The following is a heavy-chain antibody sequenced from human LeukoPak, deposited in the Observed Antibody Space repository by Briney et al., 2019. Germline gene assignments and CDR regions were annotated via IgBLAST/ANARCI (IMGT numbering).Heavy chain of an antibody. J-gene: IGHJ6*02. CDR3: ARDVAFLPSDFWSGYYDYGMDV. Sequence: ASVKVSCKASGYTFTGYHMHWVRQAPGQGLEWMGRINPNSGDTNYAQKFQGRVTMTRDTSISTAYMELSRLRSDDTAVYYCARDVAFLPSDFWSGYYDYGMDVWGQGTTVTVSS. CDR2: INPNSGDT. D-gene: IGHD3-3*01. CDR1: GYTFTGYH. V-gene: IGHV1-2*06.